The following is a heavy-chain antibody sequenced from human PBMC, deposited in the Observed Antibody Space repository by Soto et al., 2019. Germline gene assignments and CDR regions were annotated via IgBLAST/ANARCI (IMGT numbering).Heavy chain of an antibody. CDR3: ARTTVTASYYYMDG. CDR2: ISTYNGNT. CDR1: GYTFTNYG. V-gene: IGHV1-18*01. Sequence: QVQLVQSGAEVKQPGASVKVSCKASGYTFTNYGFTWVRQAPGQGLEWLGWISTYNGNTKYAQKVQGRLNMTTDTSTSTANMVLTSLRSDDTALYYCARTTVTASYYYMDGWGKGSTVTVSS. D-gene: IGHD4-17*01. J-gene: IGHJ6*03.